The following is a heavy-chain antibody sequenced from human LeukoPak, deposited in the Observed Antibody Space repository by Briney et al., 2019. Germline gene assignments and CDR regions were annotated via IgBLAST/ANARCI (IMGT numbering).Heavy chain of an antibody. V-gene: IGHV1-2*06. D-gene: IGHD3-22*01. CDR3: ARVGYYDTSAYPDY. CDR2: INPNSGDT. CDR1: GYTFTGYY. Sequence: APVKVSCKASGYTFTGYYMHWVRQAPGQGLEWMGRINPNSGDTNYAQKFQGRVTMTRDTSISTAYMELSSLTSDDTAVYYCARVGYYDTSAYPDYWGQGTLVTVSS. J-gene: IGHJ4*02.